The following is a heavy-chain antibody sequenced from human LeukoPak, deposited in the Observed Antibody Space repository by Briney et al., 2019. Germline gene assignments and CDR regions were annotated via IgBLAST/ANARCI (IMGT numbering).Heavy chain of an antibody. CDR1: GYTLTELS. CDR2: FDPEDGET. J-gene: IGHJ4*02. Sequence: ASVKVSCKVSGYTLTELSMHWVRQAPGKGLEWMGGFDPEDGETIYAQKFRGRVTMTEDTSTDTAYMELSSLRSEDTAVYYCATALGYSYGFDYWGQGTLVTVSS. D-gene: IGHD5-18*01. CDR3: ATALGYSYGFDY. V-gene: IGHV1-24*01.